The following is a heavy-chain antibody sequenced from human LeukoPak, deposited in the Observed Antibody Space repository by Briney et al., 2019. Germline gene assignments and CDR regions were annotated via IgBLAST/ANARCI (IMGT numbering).Heavy chain of an antibody. CDR3: ARATDYSNYSIYYYYYMDV. CDR2: IYYSGST. V-gene: IGHV4-39*01. D-gene: IGHD4-11*01. J-gene: IGHJ6*03. CDR1: GGSISSSSYY. Sequence: SETLSLTCTVSGGSISSSSYYWGWIRQPPGKGLEWIGSIYYSGSTYYNPSLKSRVTISVDTSKNQFSLKLSSVTAAYTAVYYCARATDYSNYSIYYYYYMDVWGKGTTVTVSS.